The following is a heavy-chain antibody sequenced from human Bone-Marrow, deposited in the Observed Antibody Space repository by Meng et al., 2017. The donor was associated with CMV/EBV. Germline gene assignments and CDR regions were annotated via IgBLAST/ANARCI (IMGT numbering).Heavy chain of an antibody. CDR1: GFTFSSYG. D-gene: IGHD5-18*01. CDR3: ARAFGSS. CDR2: IYHSGST. Sequence: ESLKISCAASGFTFSSYGMHWVRQAPGKGLEWIGSIYHSGSTYYNPSLKSRVTISVDTSKNQFSLKLSSVTAADTAVYYCARAFGSSWGQGTLVTVSS. V-gene: IGHV4-38-2*01. J-gene: IGHJ4*02.